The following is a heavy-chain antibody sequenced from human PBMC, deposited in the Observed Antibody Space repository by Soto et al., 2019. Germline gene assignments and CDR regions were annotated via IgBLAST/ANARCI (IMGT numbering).Heavy chain of an antibody. CDR2: IYYTGST. Sequence: QLQLQESGPGLVKPSETLSLTCTVSGDSITSSSYYWGWIRQPPGKGLEWIGSIYYTGSTYYNPSLKSRVTISVETSKNQCSLKLRSVTAADTAVYYCMLGSGWKDFDYWGQGTLVTVSS. CDR3: MLGSGWKDFDY. J-gene: IGHJ4*02. D-gene: IGHD3-22*01. V-gene: IGHV4-39*01. CDR1: GDSITSSSYY.